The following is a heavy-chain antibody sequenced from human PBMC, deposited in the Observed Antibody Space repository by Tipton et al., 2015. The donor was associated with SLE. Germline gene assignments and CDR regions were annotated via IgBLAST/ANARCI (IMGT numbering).Heavy chain of an antibody. V-gene: IGHV4-61*02. Sequence: TLSLTCTVSGGSISSGSNYWSWIRQPAGKGLEWIGRVFTSGATYYNPSLESRVTLSRDSSKSQFSLKLSSVTAADTAVYYCARDEYRYDATGYHLLGHFDFWGQGTLVTVSS. J-gene: IGHJ4*02. D-gene: IGHD3-22*01. CDR2: VFTSGAT. CDR3: ARDEYRYDATGYHLLGHFDF. CDR1: GGSISSGSNY.